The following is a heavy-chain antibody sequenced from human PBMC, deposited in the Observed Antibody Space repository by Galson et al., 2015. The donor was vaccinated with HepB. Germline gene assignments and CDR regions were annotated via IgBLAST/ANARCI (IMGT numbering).Heavy chain of an antibody. CDR3: AKPRKSYYDSSGYPFDY. CDR2: ITGGGSST. Sequence: SLRLSCAASGLTFDTYAMSWVRQAPGKGLEWVSSITGGGSSTYYADSVKGRFTISRDNSKNTLYLQLNSLRAEDAAVYYCAKPRKSYYDSSGYPFDYWGQGTLVTVSS. CDR1: GLTFDTYA. D-gene: IGHD3-22*01. V-gene: IGHV3-23*01. J-gene: IGHJ4*02.